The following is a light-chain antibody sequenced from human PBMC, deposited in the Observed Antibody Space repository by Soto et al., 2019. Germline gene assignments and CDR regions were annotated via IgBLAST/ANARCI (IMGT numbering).Light chain of an antibody. V-gene: IGKV1-39*01. CDR2: AAS. J-gene: IGKJ1*01. CDR3: QQSYSTLWT. Sequence: DIQMTQSPSSLSASVGDRVTITCRASQSISSYLNWYQQKPGKAPKLLIYAASSLQSGVPSRFSGSGSGTDFTLTISSLQTEDFANYYCQQSYSTLWTFGQGTKVDIK. CDR1: QSISSY.